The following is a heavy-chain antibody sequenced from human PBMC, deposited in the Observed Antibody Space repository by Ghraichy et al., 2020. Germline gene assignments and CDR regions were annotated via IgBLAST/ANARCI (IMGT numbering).Heavy chain of an antibody. CDR1: GFTFSSYG. Sequence: GGSLRLSCAASGFTFSSYGMHWVRQAPGKGLEWVAVISYDGSNKYYADSVKGRFTISRDNSKNTLYLQMNSLRAEDTAVYYCASQYYYGSGSYYNWRKDYYYYYYMDVWGKGTTVTVSS. CDR3: ASQYYYGSGSYYNWRKDYYYYYYMDV. CDR2: ISYDGSNK. V-gene: IGHV3-30*03. D-gene: IGHD3-10*01. J-gene: IGHJ6*03.